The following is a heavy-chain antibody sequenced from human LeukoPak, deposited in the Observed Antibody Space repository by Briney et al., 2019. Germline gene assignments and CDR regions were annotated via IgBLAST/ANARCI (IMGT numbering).Heavy chain of an antibody. V-gene: IGHV3-9*01. CDR3: AKEIRRGDSPLDS. CDR2: IGNSLYK. J-gene: IGHJ4*02. CDR1: GLYLLVHP. Sequence: GGSLRLSCSLSGLYLLVHPIHGVRQAPGKGRDWVSGIGNSLYKGYADSVRGRFTISRDNAGNSVYLQMKSLRHEDTALYYCAKEIRRGDSPLDSWGQGTLVTVSS.